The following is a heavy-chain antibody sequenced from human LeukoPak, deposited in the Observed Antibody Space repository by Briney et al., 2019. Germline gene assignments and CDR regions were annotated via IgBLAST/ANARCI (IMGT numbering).Heavy chain of an antibody. CDR3: ARDRVTMIVVGGAFDY. CDR2: ISYDGSNK. J-gene: IGHJ4*02. D-gene: IGHD3-22*01. CDR1: GFTFSSYA. V-gene: IGHV3-30-3*01. Sequence: GGSLRLSCAASGFTFSSYAMHWVRQAPVKGLEWVAVISYDGSNKYYADSVKGRFTISRDNSKNTLYLQMSSLRAEDTAVYYFARDRVTMIVVGGAFDYWGQGTLVTVSS.